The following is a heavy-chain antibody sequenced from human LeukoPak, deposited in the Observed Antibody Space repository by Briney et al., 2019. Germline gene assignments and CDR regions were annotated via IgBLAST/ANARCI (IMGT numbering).Heavy chain of an antibody. CDR2: IYPGDSDT. J-gene: IGHJ6*02. Sequence: GESLKIPCKGSGYSFTSYWTGWVRQMPGKGLEWMGIIYPGDSDTRYSPSFQGQVTISADKSISTAYLQWSSLKASDTAMYYCARILRYFGYGMDVWGQGTTVTVSS. V-gene: IGHV5-51*01. CDR1: GYSFTSYW. D-gene: IGHD3-9*01. CDR3: ARILRYFGYGMDV.